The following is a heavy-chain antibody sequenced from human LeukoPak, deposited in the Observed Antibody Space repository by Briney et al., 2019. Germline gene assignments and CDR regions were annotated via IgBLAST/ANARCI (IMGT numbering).Heavy chain of an antibody. J-gene: IGHJ4*02. CDR3: AREGIVRTYDQ. V-gene: IGHV4-59*12. D-gene: IGHD2/OR15-2a*01. CDR2: IYYSGIT. CDR1: GDSISSYY. Sequence: PSQTLSLTCTVSGDSISSYYWYWFRHPPGKELEWIACIYYSGITHYNPSLKSRVTISLNTSKNQFSLRLSSVTAADTAVYYCAREGIVRTYDQWGQGTLVTVSS.